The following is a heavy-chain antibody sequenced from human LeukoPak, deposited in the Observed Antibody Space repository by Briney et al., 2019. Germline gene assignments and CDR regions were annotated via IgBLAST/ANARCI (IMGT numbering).Heavy chain of an antibody. CDR3: AGEDNSSGYRPFDI. CDR1: GYTFSGYY. V-gene: IGHV1-2*06. Sequence: ASVTVSCTASGYTFSGYYIHWGRQAPGQGLEWVGRINPNNGGTNYAQKYQGRVTMTRDISMSTAYMELSRLRSDDTAVYYCAGEDNSSGYRPFDIWGQGTMVTVPS. D-gene: IGHD3-22*01. CDR2: INPNNGGT. J-gene: IGHJ3*02.